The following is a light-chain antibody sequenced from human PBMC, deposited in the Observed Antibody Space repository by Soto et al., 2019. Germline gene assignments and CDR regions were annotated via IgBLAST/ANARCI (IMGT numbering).Light chain of an antibody. V-gene: IGKV1-5*03. CDR2: KAS. Sequence: DIQMTQSPSTLSASVGDRVTITCRASQRISSWLAWYQQKPGKAPKLLIYKASSLESGVPSRFSGSGSGTEFTLTTSSLQPDDLATYYCQQYNSYPAFGQGTKVEIK. CDR3: QQYNSYPA. CDR1: QRISSW. J-gene: IGKJ1*01.